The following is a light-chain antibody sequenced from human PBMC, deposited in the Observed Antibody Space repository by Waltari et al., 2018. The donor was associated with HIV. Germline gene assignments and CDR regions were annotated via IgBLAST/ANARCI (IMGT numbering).Light chain of an antibody. J-gene: IGLJ2*01. Sequence: QSVLTQPPSVSGAPGQRVTISCTGSSSNIGANYDVHWYQQFPGTAPKLLLSGNNDRPPGVPDRFSGSRSGTSASLAITGLQADDEADYYCQSYDSSLSGSVVFGGGTKLTVL. V-gene: IGLV1-40*01. CDR1: SSNIGANYD. CDR3: QSYDSSLSGSVV. CDR2: GNN.